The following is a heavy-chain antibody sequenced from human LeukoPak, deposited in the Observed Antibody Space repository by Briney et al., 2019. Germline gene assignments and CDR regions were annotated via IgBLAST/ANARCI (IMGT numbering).Heavy chain of an antibody. CDR3: ARYDSSSWYYDCFVY. CDR1: GYTFTSYG. Sequence: ASVKVSCKASGYTFTSYGISWVRQAPGQGLEWMGWINAYNGNTNYAQKLQGRVTMTTDTSTSTAYMELRSLRSDDTAVYYCARYDSSSWYYDCFVYWRQGTLVTVSS. J-gene: IGHJ4*02. V-gene: IGHV1-18*01. D-gene: IGHD6-13*01. CDR2: INAYNGNT.